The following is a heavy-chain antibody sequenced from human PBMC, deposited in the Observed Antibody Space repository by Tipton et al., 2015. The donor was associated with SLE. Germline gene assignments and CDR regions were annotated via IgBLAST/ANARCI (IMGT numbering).Heavy chain of an antibody. D-gene: IGHD2-21*01. Sequence: TLSLTCIVSGCSISRGNYYWSWISQYPGKGLEWIGTIYYSGRTDYNPSLKSRVTMSVDTSMNQFSLKLNSVTAADTAVYYCARRRFQSASDSWGQGTLVTVSS. J-gene: IGHJ4*02. CDR3: ARRRFQSASDS. CDR2: IYYSGRT. V-gene: IGHV4-39*07. CDR1: GCSISRGNYY.